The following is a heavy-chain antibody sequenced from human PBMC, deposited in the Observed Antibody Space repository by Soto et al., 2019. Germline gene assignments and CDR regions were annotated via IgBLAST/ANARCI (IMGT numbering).Heavy chain of an antibody. J-gene: IGHJ4*02. CDR1: GFTFDDYA. Sequence: SGGSLRLSCAASGFTFDDYAMHWVRQAPGKGLEWVSGISWNSGSIGYADSVKGRFTISRDNAKNSLYLQMNSLRAEDTALYYCAKDATSRSWYYFDYWGQGTLVTVSS. V-gene: IGHV3-9*01. D-gene: IGHD6-13*01. CDR2: ISWNSGSI. CDR3: AKDATSRSWYYFDY.